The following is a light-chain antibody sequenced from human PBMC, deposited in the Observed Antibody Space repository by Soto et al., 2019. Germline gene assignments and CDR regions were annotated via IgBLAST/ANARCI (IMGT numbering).Light chain of an antibody. CDR1: QSVSSS. Sequence: EIVLTQSPDTLSLSPGERATLSCRASQSVSSSLASYQQKPGQAPRLLIYDASNRATGIPARFSGSGSGTDFTLPIRSLVPEDFAVYYFQQRSNWPPEGTFGPGTKVDIK. CDR3: QQRSNWPPEGT. J-gene: IGKJ3*01. V-gene: IGKV3-11*01. CDR2: DAS.